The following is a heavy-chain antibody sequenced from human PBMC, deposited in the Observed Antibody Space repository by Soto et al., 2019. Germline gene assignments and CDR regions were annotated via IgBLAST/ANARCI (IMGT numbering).Heavy chain of an antibody. Sequence: ASVKVSCKASGFSFTGYYIHWLRQAPGQGLEWMGWINAHSGGTEYAQKFQGRVTLTRDTSIATAYLTLTSLTSDDTALYYCAKDLSRQLAYWLDPWGQGTQVTVSS. CDR1: GFSFTGYY. CDR2: INAHSGGT. D-gene: IGHD6-6*01. CDR3: AKDLSRQLAYWLDP. V-gene: IGHV1-2*02. J-gene: IGHJ5*02.